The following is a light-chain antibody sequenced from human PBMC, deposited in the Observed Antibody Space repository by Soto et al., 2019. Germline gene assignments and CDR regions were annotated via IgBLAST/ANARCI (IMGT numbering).Light chain of an antibody. Sequence: QSVLAQPASVSGSPGQSITISCTGTSSDVGAYNSVSWYQQHPHRAPQVIIYKGTQRPSGVSNRFSGSTSGNAASLTISARQAEDEADYFCCSSAPESTYVFGTGTKVTVL. J-gene: IGLJ1*01. CDR1: SSDVGAYNS. CDR2: KGT. V-gene: IGLV2-23*01. CDR3: CSSAPESTYV.